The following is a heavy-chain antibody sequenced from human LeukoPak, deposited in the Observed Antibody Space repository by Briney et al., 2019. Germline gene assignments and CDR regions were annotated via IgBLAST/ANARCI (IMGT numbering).Heavy chain of an antibody. Sequence: GASVKVSCKASGYTFTGYYTHWVRQAPGQGLEWMGWINPNRGGTDYAQKFQGRVTMTRDTSISTAYMELSRLRYDDTAVYYCASGYRFRNWGQGTLVTVSS. CDR2: INPNRGGT. D-gene: IGHD5-18*01. V-gene: IGHV1-2*02. CDR3: ASGYRFRN. CDR1: GYTFTGYY. J-gene: IGHJ4*02.